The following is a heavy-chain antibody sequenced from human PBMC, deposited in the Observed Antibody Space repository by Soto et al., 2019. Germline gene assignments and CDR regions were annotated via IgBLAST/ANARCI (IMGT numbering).Heavy chain of an antibody. CDR1: GFTFSSYW. D-gene: IGHD4-4*01. CDR3: ARGPVYYYYYGMDV. V-gene: IGHV3-74*01. Sequence: PGGSLRLSCAASGFTFSSYWMHWVRQAPGKGLVWVSRINSDGSSTSYADSVKGRFTISRDNAKNTLYLQMNSLRAEDTAVYYCARGPVYYYYYGMDVWGQGTTVTVSS. CDR2: INSDGSST. J-gene: IGHJ6*02.